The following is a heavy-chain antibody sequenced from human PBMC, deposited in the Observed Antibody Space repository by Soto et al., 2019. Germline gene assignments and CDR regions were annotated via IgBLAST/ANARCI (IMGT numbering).Heavy chain of an antibody. V-gene: IGHV3-23*01. J-gene: IGHJ4*02. CDR2: ISGSGANP. Sequence: EEQLLESGGGFVQPGGSLRLSCAASGITFSIYAMTWVRQAPGKGLEWVSTISGSGANPFYADSVEGRFTISRDNSDHTLFLHMNSLRVEDAAVYYCVKGRDYNGSGSLYPNAYFDYWGQGTLVTVSS. CDR1: GITFSIYA. D-gene: IGHD3-10*01. CDR3: VKGRDYNGSGSLYPNAYFDY.